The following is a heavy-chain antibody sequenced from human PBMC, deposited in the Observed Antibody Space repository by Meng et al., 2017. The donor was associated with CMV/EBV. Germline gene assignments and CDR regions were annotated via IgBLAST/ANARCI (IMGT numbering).Heavy chain of an antibody. D-gene: IGHD1-26*01. Sequence: SETLSLTCTVSGGSISSSSYYWGWIRQPLGKGLEWIGSIYYSGSTYYNPSLKSRVTISVDTSKNQFSLKLSSVTAADTAVYYCAREGMVGYYYYYGMDVWGQGTTVTVSS. V-gene: IGHV4-39*07. J-gene: IGHJ6*02. CDR3: AREGMVGYYYYYGMDV. CDR2: IYYSGST. CDR1: GGSISSSSYY.